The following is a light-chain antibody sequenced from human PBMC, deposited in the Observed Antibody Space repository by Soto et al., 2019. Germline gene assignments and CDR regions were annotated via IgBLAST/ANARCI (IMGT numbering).Light chain of an antibody. Sequence: EIVLTQSPGTLSLSPGERVTLSCRASQSVCSRCLAWYQQKPGQSPRLLIYGASSRATSIPDRFSGSGSGTDFTLTISRLEPEDFAVYYCQHYGTTPSTFGQWPKVGIK. CDR2: GAS. CDR3: QHYGTTPST. J-gene: IGKJ1*01. V-gene: IGKV3-20*01. CDR1: QSVCSRC.